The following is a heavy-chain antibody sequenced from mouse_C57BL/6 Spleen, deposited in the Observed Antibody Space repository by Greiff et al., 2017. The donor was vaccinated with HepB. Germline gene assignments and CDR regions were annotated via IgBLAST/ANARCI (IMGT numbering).Heavy chain of an antibody. D-gene: IGHD4-1*01. V-gene: IGHV1-50*01. CDR1: GYTFTSYW. J-gene: IGHJ3*01. CDR3: AFNRDENGFAY. CDR2: IDPSDSYT. Sequence: QVQLQQPGAELVKPGASVKLSCKASGYTFTSYWMQWVKQRPGQGLEWIGEIDPSDSYTNYNQKFKGKATLTVDTSSSTAYMQLSSLTSEDSAVYYCAFNRDENGFAYWGQGTLVTVSA.